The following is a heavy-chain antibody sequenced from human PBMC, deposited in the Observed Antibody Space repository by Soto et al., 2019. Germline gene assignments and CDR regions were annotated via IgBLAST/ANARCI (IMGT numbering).Heavy chain of an antibody. CDR1: GFTFDDYA. Sequence: EVQLVESGGGLVQPGRSLRLSCAASGFTFDDYAMHWVRQAPGKGLEWVSGISWNSGSIGYADSVKGRFTISRDNAKNSLYLQMNRLRAEDTALYYCAKDRGVSSGLYYFDYWGQGTLVTVSS. V-gene: IGHV3-9*01. CDR3: AKDRGVSSGLYYFDY. D-gene: IGHD6-19*01. CDR2: ISWNSGSI. J-gene: IGHJ4*02.